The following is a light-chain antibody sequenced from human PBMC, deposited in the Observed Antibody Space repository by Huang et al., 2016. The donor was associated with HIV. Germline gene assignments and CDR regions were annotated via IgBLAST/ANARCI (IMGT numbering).Light chain of an antibody. J-gene: IGKJ3*01. CDR2: GAS. CDR1: QSVSTN. V-gene: IGKV3-15*01. CDR3: QQYNSWPPLFT. Sequence: EVLLTQSPATLSVSPGERATLSCRASQSVSTNLDWYQQKPGQAPRLLIYGASTRATGVPARFSGSGSGTEFTLTISSLQSEDSAVYYCQQYNSWPPLFTFGPGTKLEIK.